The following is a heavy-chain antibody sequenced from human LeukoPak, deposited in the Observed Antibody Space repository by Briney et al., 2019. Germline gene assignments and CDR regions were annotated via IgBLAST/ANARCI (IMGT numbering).Heavy chain of an antibody. CDR1: GFTFNTYW. J-gene: IGHJ3*02. V-gene: IGHV3-7*01. Sequence: GGSLRLSCVASGFTFNTYWMSWVRQAPGKGLEWVANIKRDGSEIYYVDSVKGRFTISRDNVKNSLLLQMNSLRVEDTAMYYCARRSSSWYRKFAFDIWGQGTMVTVSS. D-gene: IGHD6-13*01. CDR3: ARRSSSWYRKFAFDI. CDR2: IKRDGSEI.